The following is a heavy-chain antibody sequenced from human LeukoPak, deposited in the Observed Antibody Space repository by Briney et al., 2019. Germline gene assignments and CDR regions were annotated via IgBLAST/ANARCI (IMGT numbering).Heavy chain of an antibody. J-gene: IGHJ4*02. CDR1: GFTFSNHG. D-gene: IGHD3-22*01. CDR3: ARTPASPTYYYDSSGYFDY. Sequence: PGGSLRLSCAASGFTFSNHGLHWVRQAPGKGLEWVAVIWYDGSNKYYADSVKGRFTISRDNSKNTLYLQMNSLRAEDTAVYYCARTPASPTYYYDSSGYFDYWGQGTLVTVSS. CDR2: IWYDGSNK. V-gene: IGHV3-33*08.